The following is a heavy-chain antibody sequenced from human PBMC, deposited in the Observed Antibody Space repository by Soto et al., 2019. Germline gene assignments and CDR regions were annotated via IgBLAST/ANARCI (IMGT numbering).Heavy chain of an antibody. V-gene: IGHV1-46*03. D-gene: IGHD2-15*01. CDR3: ASHCSARCSDWIDP. CDR1: GYRFTKYY. J-gene: IGHJ5*02. Sequence: QVQLVQSGPEVKKPGASVKISCRASGYRFTKYYIHWVRQAPGQGLEWMGVIDPRGGHTTYAQKFQDRVTMSIHLALSTAFLDLAILRSEVTAMYFWASHCSARCSDWIDPWGQGTLVIVSS. CDR2: IDPRGGHT.